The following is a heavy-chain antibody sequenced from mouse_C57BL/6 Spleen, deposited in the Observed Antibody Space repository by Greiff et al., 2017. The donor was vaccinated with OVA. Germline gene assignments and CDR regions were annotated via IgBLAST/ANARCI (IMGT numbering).Heavy chain of an antibody. CDR1: GFTFSSYA. Sequence: EVQRVESGGGLVKPGGSLKLSCAASGFTFSSYAMSWVRQTPEKRLEWVATISDGGSYTYYPDNVKGRFTISRDNAKNNLYLQMSHLKSEDTAMYYCARDRGYGSSSYWYFDVWGTGTTVTVSS. J-gene: IGHJ1*03. CDR2: ISDGGSYT. D-gene: IGHD1-1*01. V-gene: IGHV5-4*01. CDR3: ARDRGYGSSSYWYFDV.